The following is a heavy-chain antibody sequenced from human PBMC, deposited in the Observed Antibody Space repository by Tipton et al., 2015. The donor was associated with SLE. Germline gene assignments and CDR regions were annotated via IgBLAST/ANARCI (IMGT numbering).Heavy chain of an antibody. Sequence: SLRLSCAASGFTFDDFALFWVSGIGWNSESIAYADSVKGRFTIFRDNAKNSLYLQMNSLMPEDTALYYCVRDIRPTYGEDVFDVWGQGTMVTVSS. V-gene: IGHV3-9*01. CDR1: GFTFDDFA. CDR3: VRDIRPTYGEDVFDV. CDR2: IGWNSESI. D-gene: IGHD4-17*01. J-gene: IGHJ3*01.